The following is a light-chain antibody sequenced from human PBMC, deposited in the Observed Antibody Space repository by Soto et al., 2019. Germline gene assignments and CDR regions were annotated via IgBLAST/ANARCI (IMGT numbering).Light chain of an antibody. CDR3: CSYTSSSTPHVV. CDR1: SSDVGSYNR. CDR2: EVS. V-gene: IGLV2-18*02. Sequence: QSALTQPPSVSGSPGQSVTISCTGTSSDVGSYNRVSWYQQPPGTAPKLMIYEVSNRPSGVPDRFSGSKSGNTASLTISGLQAEDEADYYCCSYTSSSTPHVVFGGGTKLTVL. J-gene: IGLJ2*01.